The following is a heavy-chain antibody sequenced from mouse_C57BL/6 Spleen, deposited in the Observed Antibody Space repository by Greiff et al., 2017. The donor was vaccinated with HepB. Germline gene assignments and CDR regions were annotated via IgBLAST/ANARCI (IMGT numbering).Heavy chain of an antibody. D-gene: IGHD3-2*02. CDR2: IDPSDSYT. CDR3: ARRGTAQAQSWFAY. Sequence: QVQLQQPGAELVMPGASVKLSCKASGYTFTSYWMHWVKQRPGQGLEWIGEIDPSDSYTNYNQKFKGKSTLTVDKSSSTAYMQLSSLTSEDSAVYYCARRGTAQAQSWFAYWGQGTLVTVSA. J-gene: IGHJ3*01. CDR1: GYTFTSYW. V-gene: IGHV1-69*01.